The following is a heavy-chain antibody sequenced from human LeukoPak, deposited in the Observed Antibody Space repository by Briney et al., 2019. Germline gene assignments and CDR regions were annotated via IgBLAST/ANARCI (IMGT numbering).Heavy chain of an antibody. J-gene: IGHJ4*02. CDR3: ARPLGYSGYVFRY. CDR1: GYTFTEYA. Sequence: GASVKVSCKASGYTFTEYAMHWVRLAPGHGLEWMGWINADSGNTESSQRFQGRLSITWDTSATTAYMELSSLTSEDTAVYYCARPLGYSGYVFRYWGQGTLVTVSS. CDR2: INADSGNT. D-gene: IGHD5-12*01. V-gene: IGHV1-3*01.